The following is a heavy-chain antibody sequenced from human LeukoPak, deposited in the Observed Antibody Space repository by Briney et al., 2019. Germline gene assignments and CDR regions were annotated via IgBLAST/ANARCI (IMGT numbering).Heavy chain of an antibody. Sequence: GESLKISCKGSGYSFTNYWIGWVRQMPEKGLEWMGIIYPVDSDTRYSPSFQGHVSISVDKSLTTLYLHWLSLKASDTAIYYCATHGAGYGTDILIKAGFWGQGTQVAVSS. D-gene: IGHD2-8*02. CDR2: IYPVDSDT. CDR3: ATHGAGYGTDILIKAGF. V-gene: IGHV5-51*01. CDR1: GYSFTNYW. J-gene: IGHJ4*02.